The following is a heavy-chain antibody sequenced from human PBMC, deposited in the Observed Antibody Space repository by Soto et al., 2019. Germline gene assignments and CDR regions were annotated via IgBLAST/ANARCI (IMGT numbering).Heavy chain of an antibody. J-gene: IGHJ6*03. CDR2: INHSGST. CDR1: GGSFSGYY. CDR3: ARGSLYSSSSRRGYYYYYMDV. Sequence: SETLSLTCAVYGGSFSGYYWSWIRQPPGEGLEWIGEINHSGSTNCNPSLKSRVTISVDTSKNQFSLELSSVTAADTAVYYCARGSLYSSSSRRGYYYYYMDVWGKGTTVTVSS. V-gene: IGHV4-34*01. D-gene: IGHD6-6*01.